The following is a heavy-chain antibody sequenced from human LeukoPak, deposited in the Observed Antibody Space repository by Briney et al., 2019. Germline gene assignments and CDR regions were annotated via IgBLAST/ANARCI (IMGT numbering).Heavy chain of an antibody. J-gene: IGHJ4*02. CDR3: ARDRVKVFDY. CDR1: GFTFSGYA. Sequence: GGSLRLSCAASGFTFSGYAMHWVRQAPGKGLEWVAVISYDGSNKYYADSVKGRFTISRDNTKNTLYLQMNSLRAEDMAVYYCARDRVKVFDYWGQGTLVTVSS. V-gene: IGHV3-30*04. D-gene: IGHD3-16*02. CDR2: ISYDGSNK.